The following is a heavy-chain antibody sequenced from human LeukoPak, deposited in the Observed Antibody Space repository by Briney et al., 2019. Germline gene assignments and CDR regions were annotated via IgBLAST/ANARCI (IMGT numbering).Heavy chain of an antibody. J-gene: IGHJ4*02. CDR2: INPNSGGT. D-gene: IGHD6-19*01. V-gene: IGHV1-2*02. CDR1: GYTFTGYY. Sequence: APVKVSCKASGYTFTGYYMHWVRQAPGQGLEWMGWINPNSGGTNYAQKFQGRVTMTRDTSISTAYMELSRLRSDDTAVYYCARSEGQWLAHFDYWGQGTLVTVSS. CDR3: ARSEGQWLAHFDY.